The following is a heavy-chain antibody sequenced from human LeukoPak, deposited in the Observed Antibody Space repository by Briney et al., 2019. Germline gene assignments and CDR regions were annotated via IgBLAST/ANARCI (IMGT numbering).Heavy chain of an antibody. CDR2: INHSGST. Sequence: SETLSLTCAVYGGSFSGYYWSWIRQPPGKGLEWIGEINHSGSTNYNPSLKSRVTISVDTSKNQFSLKLSSVTAADTAVYYCARGKGGYCYYYGMDVWGQGTTVTVSS. CDR3: ARGKGGYCYYYGMDV. J-gene: IGHJ6*02. V-gene: IGHV4-34*01. CDR1: GGSFSGYY.